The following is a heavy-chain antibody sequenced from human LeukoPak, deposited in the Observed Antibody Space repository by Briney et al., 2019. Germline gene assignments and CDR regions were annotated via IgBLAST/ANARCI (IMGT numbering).Heavy chain of an antibody. CDR1: GFTLSSYA. CDR2: ISGSGAST. J-gene: IGHJ4*02. V-gene: IGHV3-23*01. CDR3: AKDTGSRAVAGTRFDY. Sequence: GGSLRLSCAASGFTLSSYAMTWVRQAPGKGLEWVSTISGSGASTYDADSVKGRFTISRDNSKNTLYLQMNSLRAEDTAVYYCAKDTGSRAVAGTRFDYWGQGTLVTVSS. D-gene: IGHD6-19*01.